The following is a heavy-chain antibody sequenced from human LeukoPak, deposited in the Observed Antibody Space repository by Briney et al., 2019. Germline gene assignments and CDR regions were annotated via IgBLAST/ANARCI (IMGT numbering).Heavy chain of an antibody. CDR3: ARRSNTYYTLDY. CDR1: GFTFSDHY. V-gene: IGHV3-72*01. D-gene: IGHD2-2*01. Sequence: GGSLRLSCAASGFTFSDHYMDWVRQAPGKGLEWLARSRDKAKSYSTEHAASVKGRFTISRDNSKNSLYLQMNSLKTEDTAVYYCARRSNTYYTLDYWGQGTLVTVSS. CDR2: SRDKAKSYST. J-gene: IGHJ4*02.